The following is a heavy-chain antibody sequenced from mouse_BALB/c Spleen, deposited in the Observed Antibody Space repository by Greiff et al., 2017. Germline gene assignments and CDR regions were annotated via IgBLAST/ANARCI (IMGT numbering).Heavy chain of an antibody. Sequence: VKLQQSGAELVRPGTSVKISCKASGYAFTNYWLGWVKQRPGHGLEWIGDIYPGSGNTYYNEKFKGKATLTADKSSSTAYMQLSSLTSEDSAVYFCARGGLRRGYAMDYWGQGTSVTVSS. CDR3: ARGGLRRGYAMDY. CDR2: IYPGSGNT. J-gene: IGHJ4*01. CDR1: GYAFTNYW. V-gene: IGHV1-63*01. D-gene: IGHD2-4*01.